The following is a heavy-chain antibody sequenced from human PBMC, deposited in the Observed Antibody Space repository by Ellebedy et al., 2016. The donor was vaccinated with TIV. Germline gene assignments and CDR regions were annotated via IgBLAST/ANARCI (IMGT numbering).Heavy chain of an antibody. Sequence: GESLKISXAASGFTFSSYSMNWVRQAPGKGLEWVSSISSSSSYIYYADSVKGRFTISRDNAKNSLYLQMNSLRAEDTAVYYCARVGAGSGSYYYYGMDVWGQGTTVTVSS. V-gene: IGHV3-21*01. CDR1: GFTFSSYS. CDR2: ISSSSSYI. D-gene: IGHD3-10*01. J-gene: IGHJ6*02. CDR3: ARVGAGSGSYYYYGMDV.